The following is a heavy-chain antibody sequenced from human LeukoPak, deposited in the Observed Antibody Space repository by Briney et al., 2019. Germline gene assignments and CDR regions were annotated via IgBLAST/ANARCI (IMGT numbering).Heavy chain of an antibody. CDR3: AKDSAKKYDDY. CDR1: GFTFSSYG. Sequence: GGSLRLSCAASGFTFSSYGMSWVRQAPGKGLEWVSAISGSGGSTYYADSVKGRFTISRDNFKNTLYLQMKSLRAEDTAVYYCAKDSAKKYDDYWGQGTLVTVSS. CDR2: ISGSGGST. D-gene: IGHD2/OR15-2a*01. V-gene: IGHV3-23*01. J-gene: IGHJ4*02.